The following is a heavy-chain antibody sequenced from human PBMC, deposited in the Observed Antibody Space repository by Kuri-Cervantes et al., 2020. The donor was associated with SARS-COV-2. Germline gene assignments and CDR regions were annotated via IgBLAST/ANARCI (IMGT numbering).Heavy chain of an antibody. J-gene: IGHJ4*02. CDR3: AKYRWGLDY. Sequence: GGSLRLSCAASGLTFSSYGMHWVRQAPGKGLEWVAVIWYDGSNKYYADSVKGRFTISRDNSENALYLQMNSLRAEDTAVYYCAKYRWGLDYWGQGTLVTVSS. V-gene: IGHV3-30*02. CDR1: GLTFSSYG. D-gene: IGHD3-16*01. CDR2: IWYDGSNK.